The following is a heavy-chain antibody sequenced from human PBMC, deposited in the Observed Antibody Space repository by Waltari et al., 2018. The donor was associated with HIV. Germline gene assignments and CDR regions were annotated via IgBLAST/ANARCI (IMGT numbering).Heavy chain of an antibody. J-gene: IGHJ4*02. V-gene: IGHV4-39*07. CDR1: GGSISSNVYH. Sequence: QLRLQESGPRLVKPSETLSLTCSVSGGSISSNVYHWGWIRQSPGKGLEWIGSIYYTGNTYYKPSLKRRVTISIDTSKNQFSLRLTSVTAADTAMYYCVAQDYSDSVDWWGQGTLVTVFS. D-gene: IGHD4-17*01. CDR3: VAQDYSDSVDW. CDR2: IYYTGNT.